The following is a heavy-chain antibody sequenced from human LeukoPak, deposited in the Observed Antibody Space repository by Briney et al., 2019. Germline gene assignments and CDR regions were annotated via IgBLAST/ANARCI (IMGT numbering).Heavy chain of an antibody. D-gene: IGHD3-16*01. CDR2: ISAYNGNT. Sequence: GASVKVSCTASGYTFTSYGISWVRQAPGQGLEWMGWISAYNGNTNYAQKLQGRVTMTTDTSTSTAYMELRSLRSEDTAVYYCARDARSGDDYQYYFDYWGQGTLVTVSS. CDR1: GYTFTSYG. J-gene: IGHJ4*02. CDR3: ARDARSGDDYQYYFDY. V-gene: IGHV1-18*01.